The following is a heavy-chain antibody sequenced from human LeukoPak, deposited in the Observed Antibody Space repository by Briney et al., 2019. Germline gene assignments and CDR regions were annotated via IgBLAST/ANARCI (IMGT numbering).Heavy chain of an antibody. Sequence: PGGSLRLSCAASGFTFSSYWMSWVRQAPGKGLEWVANIKQDGSEKYYVDSVKGRFTISRDNAKNSLYLQMNSLRAEDTAVYYCARGIASGGYPGGYYYYYMDVWGKGTTVTVSS. CDR3: ARGIASGGYPGGYYYYYMDV. V-gene: IGHV3-7*01. CDR1: GFTFSSYW. J-gene: IGHJ6*03. D-gene: IGHD1-26*01. CDR2: IKQDGSEK.